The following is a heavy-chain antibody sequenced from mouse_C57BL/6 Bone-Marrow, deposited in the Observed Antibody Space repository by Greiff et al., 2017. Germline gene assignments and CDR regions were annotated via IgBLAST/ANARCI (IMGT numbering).Heavy chain of an antibody. J-gene: IGHJ3*01. CDR1: GFSLTSYG. CDR2: LWSCGST. V-gene: IGHV2-2*01. CDR3: AGRRGFAY. Sequence: QVQLKESGPGLVQPSQSLSITCTVSGFSLTSYGLHWVRQSPGKGLEWLGVLWSCGSTDYNAAFISRMSISKDNSKSQVFFKMNSLQADDTAIYYCAGRRGFAYWGQGTLVTVSA.